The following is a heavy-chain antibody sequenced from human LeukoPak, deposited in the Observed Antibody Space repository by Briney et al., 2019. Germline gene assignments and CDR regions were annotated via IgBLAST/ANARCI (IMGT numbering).Heavy chain of an antibody. CDR2: ISSSSSYI. J-gene: IGHJ4*02. Sequence: GGSLRLSCAASGFTFSSCSMNWVRQAPGKGLEWVSSISSSSSYIYYADSVKGRSTISRDNAKNSLYLQMNSLRAEDTAVYYCARYSTPPNYDYWGQGTLVTVSS. CDR1: GFTFSSCS. D-gene: IGHD4-11*01. V-gene: IGHV3-21*01. CDR3: ARYSTPPNYDY.